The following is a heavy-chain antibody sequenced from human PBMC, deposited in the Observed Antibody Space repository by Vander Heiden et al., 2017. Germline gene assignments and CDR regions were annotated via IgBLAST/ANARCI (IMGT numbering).Heavy chain of an antibody. CDR3: TTTTVTSY. Sequence: EVQLVESGGGLGQPGGSLKLSCAASGFTFSGYAIHWARQASGKGLEWVGRIRSKANSYATAYAASVKGRFTISRDDSKNTAYLQMNSLKTEDTAVYYCTTTTVTSYWGQGTLVTVSS. V-gene: IGHV3-73*02. J-gene: IGHJ4*02. D-gene: IGHD4-17*01. CDR1: GFTFSGYA. CDR2: IRSKANSYAT.